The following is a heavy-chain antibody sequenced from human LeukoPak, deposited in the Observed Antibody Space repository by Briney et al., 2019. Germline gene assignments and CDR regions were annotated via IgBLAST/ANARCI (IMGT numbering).Heavy chain of an antibody. CDR3: ARDQGSLTRSWYTGY. CDR2: INPYSGDT. J-gene: IGHJ4*02. V-gene: IGHV1-2*06. D-gene: IGHD6-13*01. CDR1: GYTFTGYH. Sequence: ASVKVSCKASGYTFTGYHIHWVRQAPGQGLEWMGRINPYSGDTNFAQKFQGRVTMTRDTSITTAYMDLSSLTPDDTAVYFCARDQGSLTRSWYTGYWGQGAQVTVSS.